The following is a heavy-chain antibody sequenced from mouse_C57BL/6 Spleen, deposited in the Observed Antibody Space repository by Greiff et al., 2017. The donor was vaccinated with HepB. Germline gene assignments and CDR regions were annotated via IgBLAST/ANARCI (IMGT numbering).Heavy chain of an antibody. CDR2: INPYNGGT. CDR3: ARSLDGGDY. J-gene: IGHJ2*01. V-gene: IGHV1-19*01. Sequence: EVQLQQSGPVLVKPGASVKMSCKASGYTFTDYYMNWVKQSHGKSLEWIGVINPYNGGTSYNQKFKGKATLTVDKYSSTAYMELNSLTSEDSAVYYGARSLDGGDYWGQGTTLTVSS. CDR1: GYTFTDYY. D-gene: IGHD1-2*01.